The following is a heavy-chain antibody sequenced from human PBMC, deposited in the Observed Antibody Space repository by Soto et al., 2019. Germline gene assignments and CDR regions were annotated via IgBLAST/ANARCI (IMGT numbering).Heavy chain of an antibody. CDR1: GGSINSGGYF. Sequence: SETLSLTCSVSGGSINSGGYFWSWIRQHPGKGLECIGYIYYSGSTYYNPSLKSRVTISVDTSKNQFSLKLSSVTAADTAVYYCARGLTKNYYDSSGYYRFDYWGQGTLVTVSS. D-gene: IGHD3-22*01. CDR3: ARGLTKNYYDSSGYYRFDY. V-gene: IGHV4-31*03. CDR2: IYYSGST. J-gene: IGHJ4*02.